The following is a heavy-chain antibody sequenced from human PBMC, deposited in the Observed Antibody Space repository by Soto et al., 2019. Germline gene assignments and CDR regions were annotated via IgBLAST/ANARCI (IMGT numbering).Heavy chain of an antibody. CDR1: GFTFSSYS. CDR2: ISSSSSYI. J-gene: IGHJ4*02. D-gene: IGHD6-19*01. CDR3: ARDRSGWTYYFDY. Sequence: ESGGGLVKPGGSLRLSCAASGFTFSSYSMNWVRQAPGKGLEWVSSISSSSSYIYYADSVKGRLTISRDNAKNSLYLQMNSLRAEDTAVYYCARDRSGWTYYFDYWGQGTLVTVSS. V-gene: IGHV3-21*01.